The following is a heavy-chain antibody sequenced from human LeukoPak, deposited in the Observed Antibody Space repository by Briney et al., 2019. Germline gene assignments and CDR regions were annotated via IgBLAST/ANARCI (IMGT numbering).Heavy chain of an antibody. J-gene: IGHJ4*02. CDR2: ISGSGGST. D-gene: IGHD6-13*01. CDR1: GFTFSSYA. Sequence: GGSLRLSCAASGFTFSSYAMSWVRQAPGKGLEWVSAISGSGGSTYYADSAKGRFTISRDNSKNTLYLQMNSLRAEDTAVYYCAKDPAAAGNSGEIDYWGQGTLVTVSS. V-gene: IGHV3-23*01. CDR3: AKDPAAAGNSGEIDY.